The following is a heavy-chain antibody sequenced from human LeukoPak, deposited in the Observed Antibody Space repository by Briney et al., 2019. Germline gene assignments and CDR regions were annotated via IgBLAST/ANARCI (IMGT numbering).Heavy chain of an antibody. V-gene: IGHV4-61*02. CDR3: ARGSGWNSFDP. D-gene: IGHD6-19*01. CDR1: GGSINSDPYY. Sequence: SETLSLTCTISGGSINSDPYYWAWIRQPAGKRLEWIGRIYTNGWTDYNPSLKSRVTISVDTSKNQFSLKLSFVTAADTAFYYCARGSGWNSFDPWGQGTLVTVSS. J-gene: IGHJ5*02. CDR2: IYTNGWT.